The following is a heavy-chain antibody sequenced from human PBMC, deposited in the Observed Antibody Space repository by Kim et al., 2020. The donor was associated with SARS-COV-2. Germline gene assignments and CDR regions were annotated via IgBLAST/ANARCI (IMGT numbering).Heavy chain of an antibody. D-gene: IGHD3-10*01. Sequence: GGSLRLSCAASGFTFGDYAMHWVRQAPGKGLEWVSGISWNSGSIGYADSVKGRFTISRDNAKNSLYLQMNSLRAEDTALYYCAKDGTMVRGVIPPDVYFDYWGQGTLVTVSS. CDR2: ISWNSGSI. J-gene: IGHJ4*02. CDR3: AKDGTMVRGVIPPDVYFDY. V-gene: IGHV3-9*01. CDR1: GFTFGDYA.